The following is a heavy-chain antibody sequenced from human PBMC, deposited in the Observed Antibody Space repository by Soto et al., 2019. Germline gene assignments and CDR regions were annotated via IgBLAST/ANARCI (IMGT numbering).Heavy chain of an antibody. CDR3: ARGWSGWRVWLDY. Sequence: QVQLQQWGAGLLKPSETLSLTCAVYGGSFSGYYWSWIRQPPGKGLEWIGEINHSGSTNYNPSLKSRVTISADTSKNQFSLKLSSVTAADTAVYYCARGWSGWRVWLDYWGQGTLVTVSS. V-gene: IGHV4-34*01. D-gene: IGHD6-19*01. CDR2: INHSGST. J-gene: IGHJ4*02. CDR1: GGSFSGYY.